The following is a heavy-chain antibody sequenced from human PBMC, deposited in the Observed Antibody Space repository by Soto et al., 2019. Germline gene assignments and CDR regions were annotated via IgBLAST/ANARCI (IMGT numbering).Heavy chain of an antibody. CDR1: GFTCSSYW. V-gene: IGHV3-74*01. CDR2: INSDGSST. J-gene: IGHJ4*02. Sequence: EVQLVESGGGLVQPGGSLRLSCAASGFTCSSYWMHWVRQAPGKGLVWVSRINSDGSSTSYADSVKGRFTISRDNAKNTLYLQMNSLRSEDTAVYYCVRTSLVVAAATREDYWGQGTLVTASS. CDR3: VRTSLVVAAATREDY. D-gene: IGHD2-15*01.